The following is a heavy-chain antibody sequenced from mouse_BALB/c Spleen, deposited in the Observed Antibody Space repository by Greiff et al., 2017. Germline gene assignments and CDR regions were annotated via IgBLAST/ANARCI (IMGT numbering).Heavy chain of an antibody. CDR1: GYTFTSYW. CDR2: IYPGNSDT. V-gene: IGHV1-5*01. CDR3: TSDYGYGFAY. Sequence: EVQLQQSGTVLARPGASVKMSCKASGYTFTSYWMHWVKQRPGQGLEWIGAIYPGNSDTSYNQKFKGQAKLTAVTSTSTAYMELSSLTNEDSAVYYCTSDYGYGFAYWGQGTLVTVSA. J-gene: IGHJ3*01. D-gene: IGHD1-2*01.